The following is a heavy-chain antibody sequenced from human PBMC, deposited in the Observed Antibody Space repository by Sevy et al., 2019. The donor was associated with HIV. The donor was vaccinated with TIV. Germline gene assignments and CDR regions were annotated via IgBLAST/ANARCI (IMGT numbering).Heavy chain of an antibody. V-gene: IGHV4-59*01. J-gene: IGHJ6*02. CDR2: IYYSGST. CDR1: GGSISSYY. CDR3: ARGHDFWSGSSHYYYYYGMDV. D-gene: IGHD3-3*01. Sequence: SETLSLTCTVSGGSISSYYWSWIRQPPGKGLEWIGYIYYSGSTNYNPSLKSRVTISVDTSKNQFSLKLSSVTAADTAVYYCARGHDFWSGSSHYYYYYGMDVWGQWTTVTVSS.